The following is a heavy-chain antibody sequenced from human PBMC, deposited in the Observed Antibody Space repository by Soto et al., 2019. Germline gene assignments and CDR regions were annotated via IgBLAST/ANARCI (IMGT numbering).Heavy chain of an antibody. J-gene: IGHJ6*02. CDR3: AKDDYYYYGMDV. Sequence: PGGSLRLSCAASGFTFSSYGMHWVRQAPGKGLEWVAVISYDGSNKYYADSVKGRFTISRDNSKNTLYLQMNSLRAEDTAVYYCAKDDYYYYGMDVWGQGTTVTVSS. V-gene: IGHV3-30*18. CDR1: GFTFSSYG. CDR2: ISYDGSNK.